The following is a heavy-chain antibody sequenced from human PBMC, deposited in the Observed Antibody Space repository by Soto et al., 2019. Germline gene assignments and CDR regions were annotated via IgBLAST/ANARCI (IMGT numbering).Heavy chain of an antibody. D-gene: IGHD6-13*01. CDR3: ARRYGSSFDY. CDR1: GGSISSYY. J-gene: IGHJ4*02. V-gene: IGHV4-59*08. Sequence: QVQLQESGPGLVKPSETLSLTCTVSGGSISSYYWSWIRQPPGKGLEWIGYIYYSGSTNYNPSLXGXVXIXXATSKNQFPLKLSSVTAADTAVYYCARRYGSSFDYWGQGTLVTVSS. CDR2: IYYSGST.